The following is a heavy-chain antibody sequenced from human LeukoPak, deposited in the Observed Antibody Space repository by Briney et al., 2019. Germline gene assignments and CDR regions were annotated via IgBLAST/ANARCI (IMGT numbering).Heavy chain of an antibody. CDR1: KFTFSSYW. Sequence: GGSLRLSCAASKFTFSSYWMNWVRQAPGKGLEWVATIKEDGTEKYYVDSVKGRFTISRDNARNSLSLQMNSLRAEDTAVYYCAKVGYSYGFYFDYWGQGTLVTVSS. V-gene: IGHV3-7*01. D-gene: IGHD5-18*01. CDR2: IKEDGTEK. J-gene: IGHJ4*02. CDR3: AKVGYSYGFYFDY.